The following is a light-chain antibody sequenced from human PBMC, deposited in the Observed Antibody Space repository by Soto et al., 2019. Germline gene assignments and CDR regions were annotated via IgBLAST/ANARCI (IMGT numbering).Light chain of an antibody. Sequence: DIQMTQSPSSLSASVGDRVTISCRASQYVSTYLNWYQHKGGRAPKLLIYAASSLQGGVPSRFSGSGSGTDFNLTISILQPEDFATYYCQQSYTHPWTFGQGTKVDI. J-gene: IGKJ1*01. V-gene: IGKV1-39*01. CDR2: AAS. CDR1: QYVSTY. CDR3: QQSYTHPWT.